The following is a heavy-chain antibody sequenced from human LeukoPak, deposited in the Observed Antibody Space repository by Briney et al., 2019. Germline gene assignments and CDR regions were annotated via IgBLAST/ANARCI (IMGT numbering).Heavy chain of an antibody. V-gene: IGHV3-11*01. CDR2: ITNSGRSV. CDR1: GFSFSDYY. D-gene: IGHD5-24*01. CDR3: ARHPATMNTLFDY. Sequence: PGGSLRLSCAASGFSFSDYYMHWIRQAPGKGLEWISYITNSGRSVHYADSVKGRFFIPRDTANNFMFLQMNSLRVDDTAVYYCARHPATMNTLFDYWGQGTLVTVSS. J-gene: IGHJ4*02.